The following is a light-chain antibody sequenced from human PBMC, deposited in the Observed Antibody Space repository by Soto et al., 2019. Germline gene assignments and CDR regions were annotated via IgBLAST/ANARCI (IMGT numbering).Light chain of an antibody. V-gene: IGLV2-14*01. J-gene: IGLJ2*01. CDR1: SSNFGADKS. CDR3: SSYTRSSTVV. CDR2: AVT. Sequence: QSVLTQPASVSGSPGQWITISCTGTSSNFGADKSVYWYQQHPGEAPKLMINAVTNRPSGVSNRFSGSKSGTTASLAISGLQAEDDADYYCSSYTRSSTVVFGGGTKVTVL.